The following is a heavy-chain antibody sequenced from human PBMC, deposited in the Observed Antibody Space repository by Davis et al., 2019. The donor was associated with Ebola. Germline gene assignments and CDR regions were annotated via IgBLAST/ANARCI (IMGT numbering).Heavy chain of an antibody. CDR1: GFTFSDAW. CDR3: TTHDCGDPFDC. J-gene: IGHJ4*02. D-gene: IGHD4-17*01. Sequence: GESLKISCAASGFTFSDAWMNWVRQAPGKGLEWVGRIKSKTDGGTTDFAAPVKGRFTISRDDSKSTLYLQMNSLKTEDTAVYYCTTHDCGDPFDCWGQGALVTVSS. V-gene: IGHV3-15*01. CDR2: IKSKTDGGTT.